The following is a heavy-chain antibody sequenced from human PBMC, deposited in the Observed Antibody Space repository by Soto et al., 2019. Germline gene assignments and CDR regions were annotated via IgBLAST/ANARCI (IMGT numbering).Heavy chain of an antibody. Sequence: ESGGGLVKPGGSLRLSCAASGFTFSDYYMSWIRQAPGKGLEWVSYISSSSSYTNYADSVKGRFTISRDNAKNSLYLQMNSLRAGDTAVYYFGKVRIDYDFWRGYYTGNSYYYGMDVWGQGTTVTVSS. D-gene: IGHD3-3*01. CDR3: GKVRIDYDFWRGYYTGNSYYYGMDV. CDR1: GFTFSDYY. J-gene: IGHJ6*02. CDR2: ISSSSSYT. V-gene: IGHV3-11*06.